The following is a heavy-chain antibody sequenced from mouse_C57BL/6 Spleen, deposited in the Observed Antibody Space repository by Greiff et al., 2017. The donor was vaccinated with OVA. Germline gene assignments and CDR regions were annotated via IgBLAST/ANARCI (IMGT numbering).Heavy chain of an antibody. CDR2: IYPGDGDT. J-gene: IGHJ4*01. CDR3: ARRGGSSYDAMDY. Sequence: QVQLQQSGAELVKPGASVKISCKASGYAFSSYWMNWVKQRPGKGLEWIGQIYPGDGDTNYNGKFKGKATLTTDKSSSTAYMQLSSLTSEDSAVYFCARRGGSSYDAMDYWGQGTSVTVSS. CDR1: GYAFSSYW. V-gene: IGHV1-80*01. D-gene: IGHD1-1*01.